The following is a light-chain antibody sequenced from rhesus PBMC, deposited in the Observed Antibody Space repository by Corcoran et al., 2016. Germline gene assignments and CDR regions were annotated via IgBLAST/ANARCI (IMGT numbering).Light chain of an antibody. CDR3: QQYNNSPFT. J-gene: IGKJ3*01. CDR2: YAS. CDR1: QGINNY. V-gene: IGKV1-66*01. Sequence: DIQMTQSPSSLSASVGDRVTITCRASQGINNYLSWYQQKPGKAPKPLIYYASSFETGVPSRVSGSRSGTDYTLTISSRQPEDIATYYCQQYNNSPFTFGPGTKLDIK.